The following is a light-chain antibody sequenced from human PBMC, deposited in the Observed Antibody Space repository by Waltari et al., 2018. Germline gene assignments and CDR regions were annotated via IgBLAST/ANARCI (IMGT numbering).Light chain of an antibody. V-gene: IGLV1-40*01. J-gene: IGLJ3*02. CDR2: GNS. Sequence: QSVLTQPPSVSGAPGQGVTVSCTGSSSNIRAGYGVNWYPQHPGTAPKRLISGNSNRPAGGPDRCSGSKSGTSASLAITGLQAEDEADYYGQSYDSSLSGWVFGGGTKVTVL. CDR1: SSNIRAGYG. CDR3: QSYDSSLSGWV.